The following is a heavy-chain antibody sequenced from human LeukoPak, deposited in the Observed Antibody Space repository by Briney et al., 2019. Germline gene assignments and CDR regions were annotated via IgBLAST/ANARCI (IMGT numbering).Heavy chain of an antibody. Sequence: KTGGSLRLSCAASGFTFSDYYMSWIRQAPGKGLVWVSYITSSSSYTNYADSVKGRFTISRDNAKNSLYLQMNSLRAEDTAVYYCARVYSYDSTGYFDYYFDYWGQGTLVTVSS. CDR2: ITSSSSYT. D-gene: IGHD3-22*01. J-gene: IGHJ4*02. V-gene: IGHV3-11*05. CDR3: ARVYSYDSTGYFDYYFDY. CDR1: GFTFSDYY.